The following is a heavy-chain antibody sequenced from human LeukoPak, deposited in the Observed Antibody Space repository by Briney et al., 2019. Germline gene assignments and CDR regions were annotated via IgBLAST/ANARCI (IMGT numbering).Heavy chain of an antibody. D-gene: IGHD3-22*01. CDR3: AREGYYDSSGYHDAFDI. J-gene: IGHJ3*02. Sequence: GGSLRLSCAASGFTFSSYEMNWVRQAPGKGLEWVSYISSSGSTIYYADSVKGRFTISRDNAKNSLYLQMNSLRAEDTAVYYCAREGYYDSSGYHDAFDIWGQGTMVTVSS. V-gene: IGHV3-48*03. CDR1: GFTFSSYE. CDR2: ISSSGSTI.